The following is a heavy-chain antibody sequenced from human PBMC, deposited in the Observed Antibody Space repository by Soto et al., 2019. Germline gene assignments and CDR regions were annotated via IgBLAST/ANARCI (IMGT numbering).Heavy chain of an antibody. V-gene: IGHV3-23*01. J-gene: IGHJ6*02. CDR1: GFTFSSYA. CDR3: AKDGGSSRMSYYYYGMDV. CDR2: ISGSGGST. D-gene: IGHD6-6*01. Sequence: PGGSLRLSCAASGFTFSSYAMSWVRQAPGKGLEWVSAISGSGGSTYYADSVKGRFTISRDKSKNTLYLQMNSLRAEDTAVYYCAKDGGSSRMSYYYYGMDVWGQGTTVTVSS.